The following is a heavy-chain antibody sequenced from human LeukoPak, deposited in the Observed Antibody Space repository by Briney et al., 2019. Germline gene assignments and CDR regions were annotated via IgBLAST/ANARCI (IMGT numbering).Heavy chain of an antibody. J-gene: IGHJ4*02. CDR1: GGSISSYY. Sequence: SETLSLTCTVSGGSISSYYWSWIRQPPGKGLEWIGYIYYSGSTKCNPSLKSRVTISVDTSKNQFSLKLSSVTAADMAVYYCARGDYGDYRLVGYWGQGTLVTVSS. V-gene: IGHV4-59*01. CDR2: IYYSGST. CDR3: ARGDYGDYRLVGY. D-gene: IGHD4-17*01.